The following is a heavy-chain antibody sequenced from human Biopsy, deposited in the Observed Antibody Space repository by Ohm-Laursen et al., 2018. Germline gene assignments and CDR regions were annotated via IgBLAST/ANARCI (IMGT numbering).Heavy chain of an antibody. CDR3: ARDEKRWDYSNYFSWHFDL. J-gene: IGHJ2*01. CDR1: GFTLSDG. CDR2: ITTDSGRI. D-gene: IGHD4-11*01. Sequence: SLRLSCAASGFTLSDGMTWVRQAPGKGLEWVSSITTDSGRIFYADSVRGRFTISRDNSKNTVDLQMNSLRAEDTAVYFCARDEKRWDYSNYFSWHFDLWGRGTLVTVSS. V-gene: IGHV3-23*01.